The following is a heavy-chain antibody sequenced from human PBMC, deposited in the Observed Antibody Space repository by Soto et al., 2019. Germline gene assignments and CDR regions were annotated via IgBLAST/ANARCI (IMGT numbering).Heavy chain of an antibody. CDR1: GYTFTNYG. CDR3: ARVGAYCVSTSCHDY. Sequence: QVQLVQSGAEVKKPGASVKVSCKASGYTFTNYGISWVRQAPGQGLEWMGWISAYNGNTDYAQKLQGRVTMTTDTSXITAYMERRSLRSDDTAVYYCARVGAYCVSTSCHDYWGQGTLVTVSS. J-gene: IGHJ4*02. CDR2: ISAYNGNT. D-gene: IGHD2-2*01. V-gene: IGHV1-18*01.